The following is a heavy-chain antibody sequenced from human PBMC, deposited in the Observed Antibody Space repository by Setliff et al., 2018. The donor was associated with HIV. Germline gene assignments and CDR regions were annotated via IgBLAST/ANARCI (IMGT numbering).Heavy chain of an antibody. CDR3: ARILSSRGIIEAYYYAMDV. CDR2: ISDSGRSI. CDR1: GLLFSSYA. D-gene: IGHD3-10*01. V-gene: IGHV3-23*01. Sequence: PGGSLRLSCAASGLLFSSYAMSWVRQSPGKGLEWVSGISDSGRSIHYTASVKGRFTISRDNSKNTLYLQMNSLRDEDTAVYFCARILSSRGIIEAYYYAMDVWGQGTTVTVSS. J-gene: IGHJ6*02.